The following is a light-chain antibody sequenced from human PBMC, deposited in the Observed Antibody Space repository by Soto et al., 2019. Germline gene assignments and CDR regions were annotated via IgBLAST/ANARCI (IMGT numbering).Light chain of an antibody. Sequence: QSVLSQEPSVSGTPGQRVAMACSGGNSNIGKNSVTWYLQVPGTAPQLLIYSDTLRSSGIPDRFSASKSDTSASLAIGGLQSDDEALYFCAAWDDSLNGLFFGGGTQLTVL. CDR1: NSNIGKNS. CDR3: AAWDDSLNGLF. J-gene: IGLJ7*01. CDR2: SDT. V-gene: IGLV1-44*01.